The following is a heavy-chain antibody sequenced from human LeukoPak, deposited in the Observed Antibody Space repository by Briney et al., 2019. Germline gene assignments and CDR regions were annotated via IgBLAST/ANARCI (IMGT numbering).Heavy chain of an antibody. D-gene: IGHD5-18*01. CDR1: AYTCTSYG. CDR3: ARGRVYTGVGFDY. J-gene: IGHJ4*02. Sequence: ASVKVSCKASAYTCTSYGISWVRQAPGQGLEWMGWISAYNGNTNYAQKLQGRVTMTRNTSISTAYMELSSLRSEDTAVYYCARGRVYTGVGFDYWGQGTLVTVSS. V-gene: IGHV1-18*01. CDR2: ISAYNGNT.